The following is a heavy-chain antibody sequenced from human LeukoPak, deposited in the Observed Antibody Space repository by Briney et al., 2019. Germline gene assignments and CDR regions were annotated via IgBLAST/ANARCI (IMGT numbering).Heavy chain of an antibody. CDR2: ISAYNGHT. Sequence: PSLKVSCKASGYTFTSDGISWVRQAPGQGLEWMGWISAYNGHTNYAQKPQGRVIMTTDTSTSTAYMELRSLSSDDTAVYYCARDLASIAEDPLPIDYWGQGTLVTVSS. V-gene: IGHV1-18*01. J-gene: IGHJ4*02. CDR3: ARDLASIAEDPLPIDY. CDR1: GYTFTSDG. D-gene: IGHD6-6*01.